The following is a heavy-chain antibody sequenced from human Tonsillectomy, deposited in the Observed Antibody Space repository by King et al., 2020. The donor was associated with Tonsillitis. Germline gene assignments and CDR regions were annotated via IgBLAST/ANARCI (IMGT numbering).Heavy chain of an antibody. CDR2: INPNSGDT. D-gene: IGHD6-19*01. Sequence: QLVQSGAEVKKPGASVKVSCKASGYTFTGYYMHWVRQAPGHGLEWMGWINPNSGDTNYAQKFQGRVTMTRDTSISTVYMELSRLRSDDTAVYYCARARIAVAGTDAFDIWGQGTMVTVSS. V-gene: IGHV1-2*02. J-gene: IGHJ3*02. CDR3: ARARIAVAGTDAFDI. CDR1: GYTFTGYY.